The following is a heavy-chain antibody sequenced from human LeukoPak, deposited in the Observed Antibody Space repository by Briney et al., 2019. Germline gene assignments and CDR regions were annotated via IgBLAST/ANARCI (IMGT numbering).Heavy chain of an antibody. CDR1: GFTFSSYA. V-gene: IGHV3-30*04. Sequence: GGSLRLSCAASGFTFSSYAMHWVRQAPGKGLEWVAVISYDGSNKYYADSVRGRFTISRDNSKNTLYLQMNNLRAEDTAVYYCAREPRGGYSYVDIWGQGTMVTVSS. CDR3: AREPRGGYSYVDI. D-gene: IGHD5-18*01. J-gene: IGHJ3*02. CDR2: ISYDGSNK.